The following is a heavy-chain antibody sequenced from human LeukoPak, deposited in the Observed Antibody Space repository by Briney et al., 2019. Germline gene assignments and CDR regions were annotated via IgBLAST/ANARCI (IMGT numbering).Heavy chain of an antibody. CDR3: ARAVERYNFWSGYYRTDYYYYMDV. D-gene: IGHD3-3*01. V-gene: IGHV4-4*07. CDR2: IFHSGRA. CDR1: GGSISSYY. J-gene: IGHJ6*03. Sequence: PSETLSLTCTVSGGSISSYYWSWIRQPAGKGLEYIGSIFHSGRAYYNPSLESRVTISMDTSKNQFSLKLDSVTAADTAVYYCARAVERYNFWSGYYRTDYYYYMDVWGKGTTVTVSS.